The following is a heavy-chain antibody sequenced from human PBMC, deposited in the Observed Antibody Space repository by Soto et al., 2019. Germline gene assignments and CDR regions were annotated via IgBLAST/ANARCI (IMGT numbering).Heavy chain of an antibody. J-gene: IGHJ4*02. D-gene: IGHD3-10*01. Sequence: GGSLRLSCAASGFIFSNFWMTWVRQAPGKGLEWVANIKQDGSEKYYVDSVKGRFTISRDNAKNSLYLQMNSLRAEDTAVYYCVGRRGSYWGQGTLVTISS. CDR1: GFIFSNFW. V-gene: IGHV3-7*01. CDR2: IKQDGSEK. CDR3: VGRRGSY.